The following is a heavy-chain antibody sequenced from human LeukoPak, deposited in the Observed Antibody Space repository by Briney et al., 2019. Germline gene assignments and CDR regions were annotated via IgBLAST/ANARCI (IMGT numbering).Heavy chain of an antibody. D-gene: IGHD3-16*02. CDR2: IHYSGST. CDR1: GGSISSYY. Sequence: SETLSLTCTVSGGSISSYYWSWIRQPPGKGLEWIGYIHYSGSTNYNPSLKSRVTISVDTSKNQFSLKLSSVTAADTAVYYCARSKSKAARLYYDYVWGSYRYAEFDYWGQGTLVTVSS. J-gene: IGHJ4*02. V-gene: IGHV4-59*01. CDR3: ARSKSKAARLYYDYVWGSYRYAEFDY.